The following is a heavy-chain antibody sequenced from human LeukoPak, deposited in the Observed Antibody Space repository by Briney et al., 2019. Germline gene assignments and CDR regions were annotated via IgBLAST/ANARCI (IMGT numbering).Heavy chain of an antibody. CDR1: GFTFSNYA. V-gene: IGHV3-23*01. Sequence: PGGSLRLSCAASGFTFSNYAMSWVRQAPGKGLEWVSAIGGRGGSTYSADSVEGRFTISRDNSKNMLYLQMNSLRGEDAAVYYCAKRESAAGTYNWFDSWGQGTLVTVSS. CDR2: IGGRGGST. J-gene: IGHJ5*01. CDR3: AKRESAAGTYNWFDS. D-gene: IGHD6-13*01.